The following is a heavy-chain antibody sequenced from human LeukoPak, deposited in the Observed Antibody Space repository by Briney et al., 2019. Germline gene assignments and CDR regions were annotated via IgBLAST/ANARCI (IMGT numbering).Heavy chain of an antibody. J-gene: IGHJ4*02. CDR2: ISVYNGNT. Sequence: ASVKVSCKASGYTFTSYGISWVRQAPGQGLEWMGWISVYNGNTNYAQKLQGRVTMTTDTSTSTAYMELRSLRSDDTAVYYCARDRAIVVVPAALFDYWGQGTLVTVSS. CDR1: GYTFTSYG. D-gene: IGHD2-2*01. CDR3: ARDRAIVVVPAALFDY. V-gene: IGHV1-18*01.